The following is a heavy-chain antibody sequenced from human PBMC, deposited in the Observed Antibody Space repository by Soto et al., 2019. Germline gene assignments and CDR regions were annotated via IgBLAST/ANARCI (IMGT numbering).Heavy chain of an antibody. J-gene: IGHJ4*02. CDR3: ARGRYGDY. CDR1: GYTFTSYG. D-gene: IGHD1-1*01. V-gene: IGHV1-18*01. Sequence: QVHLVQSGAEVKKPGASVKVSCKASGYTFTSYGITWVRQAPGQGLEWMGWISAHNGNTDYAQKLQGRVIVTRDTSKSTDYMELRSMRSDDTAVYYCARGRYGDYWGQGALVTVSS. CDR2: ISAHNGNT.